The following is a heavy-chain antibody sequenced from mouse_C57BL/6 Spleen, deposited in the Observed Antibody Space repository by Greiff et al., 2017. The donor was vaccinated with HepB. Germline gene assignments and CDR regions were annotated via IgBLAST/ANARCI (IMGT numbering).Heavy chain of an antibody. CDR3: ARRDYYGRRYFDV. V-gene: IGHV1-76*01. J-gene: IGHJ1*03. Sequence: VQLQQSGAELVRPGASVKLSCKASGYTFTDYYINWVKQRPGQGLEWIARIYPGSGNTYYNEKFKGKATLTAEKSSSTAYMQLSSLTSEDSAVYSCARRDYYGRRYFDVWGTGTTVTVSA. CDR1: GYTFTDYY. D-gene: IGHD1-1*01. CDR2: IYPGSGNT.